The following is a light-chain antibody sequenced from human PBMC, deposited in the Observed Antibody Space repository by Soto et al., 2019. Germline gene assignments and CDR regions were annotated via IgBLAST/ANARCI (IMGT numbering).Light chain of an antibody. Sequence: QSVLTQPPSVSGAPGQRVTISCTGNSSNIGAGYDVHWYQQLPGTAPKLLIYGNNNRPSGVPDRLFGSKSGTSASLAITGLQAEDEAGYYCQSYDTSLSEVFGGGTKLTVL. CDR2: GNN. CDR3: QSYDTSLSEV. J-gene: IGLJ3*02. CDR1: SSNIGAGYD. V-gene: IGLV1-40*01.